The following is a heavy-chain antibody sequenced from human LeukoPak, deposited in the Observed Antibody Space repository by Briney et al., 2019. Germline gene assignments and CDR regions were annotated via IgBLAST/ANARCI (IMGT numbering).Heavy chain of an antibody. V-gene: IGHV1-69*13. CDR1: GGTFSSYA. CDR2: IIPIFGTA. Sequence: ASVKVSCKASGGTFSSYAISWVRQAPGQGLEWMGGIIPIFGTANYAQKFQGRVTITADESTSTAYMELSSLRSDDTAVYFCARNTRRDGYNLDYWGQGTLVTVSS. CDR3: ARNTRRDGYNLDY. J-gene: IGHJ4*02. D-gene: IGHD5-24*01.